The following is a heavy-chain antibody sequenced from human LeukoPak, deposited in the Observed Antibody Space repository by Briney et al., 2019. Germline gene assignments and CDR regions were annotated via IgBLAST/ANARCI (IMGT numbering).Heavy chain of an antibody. D-gene: IGHD3-16*02. CDR2: IRQDGRET. Sequence: GGSLRLSCVVSGFTFSNYWMDWVRQAPGKGLEWVAFIRQDGRETDYAGSVKGRFTISRDNAKNSLYLQMNNLRVEDTAAYYCATRGDLSWFGALRHWSQGTVVTVSS. J-gene: IGHJ4*02. CDR1: GFTFSNYW. CDR3: ATRGDLSWFGALRH. V-gene: IGHV3-7*01.